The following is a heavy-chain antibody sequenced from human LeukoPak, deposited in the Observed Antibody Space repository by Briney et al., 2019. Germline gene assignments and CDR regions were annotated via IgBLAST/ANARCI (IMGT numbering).Heavy chain of an antibody. CDR3: AREKTVCSGGSCYSVYYYYYMDV. CDR2: IYYSGNT. V-gene: IGHV4-39*07. Sequence: SETLSLTCTVSGGSISSYYWGWIRQPPGKGLEWIGSIYYSGNTHYNPSLKSRVTISVDTSKNQFSLRLRSVTAADTAVYYCAREKTVCSGGSCYSVYYYYYMDVWGKGTTVTISS. CDR1: GGSISSYY. J-gene: IGHJ6*03. D-gene: IGHD2-15*01.